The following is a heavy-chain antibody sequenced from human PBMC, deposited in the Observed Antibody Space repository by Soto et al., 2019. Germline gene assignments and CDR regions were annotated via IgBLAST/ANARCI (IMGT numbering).Heavy chain of an antibody. CDR1: GFTFSSYG. J-gene: IGHJ6*02. V-gene: IGHV3-30*18. Sequence: LRLSCAASGFTFSSYGMHWVRQAPGKGLEWVAVISYDGSNKYYADSVKGRFTISRDNSKNTLYLQMNSLRAEDTAVYYCAKDWSEPWLQGWMLDGGQEATHTIS. D-gene: IGHD6-19*01. CDR3: AKDWSEPWLQGWMLD. CDR2: ISYDGSNK.